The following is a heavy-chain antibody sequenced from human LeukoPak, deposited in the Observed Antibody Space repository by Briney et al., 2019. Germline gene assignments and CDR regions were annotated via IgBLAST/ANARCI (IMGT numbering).Heavy chain of an antibody. CDR1: GGSLSSSSYY. J-gene: IGHJ5*02. Sequence: PSETLSLTCTVSGGSLSSSSYYWGWIRQPPGKGLEWLGSIYYSGSTYYNPSLKSRVTISVDTSKNQFSLKLSSVTAADTAVYYCARHVIVVVAPRFDPWGQGTLVTVSS. V-gene: IGHV4-39*01. CDR2: IYYSGST. CDR3: ARHVIVVVAPRFDP. D-gene: IGHD2-21*01.